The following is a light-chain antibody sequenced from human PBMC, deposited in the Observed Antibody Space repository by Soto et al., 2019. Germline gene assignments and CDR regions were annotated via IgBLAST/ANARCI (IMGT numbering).Light chain of an antibody. J-gene: IGLJ1*01. CDR1: SSDVGSYNL. CDR3: CSYAGSSTPYV. Sequence: QSALTQPASVAGSPGQAITISCTGTSSDVGSYNLVSWYQQHPVKDPKLMIYEVSKRPSGVSNRFSGSKSGNTAYLTISGLQAEDEADYYCCSYAGSSTPYVFGTGTKLPVL. V-gene: IGLV2-23*02. CDR2: EVS.